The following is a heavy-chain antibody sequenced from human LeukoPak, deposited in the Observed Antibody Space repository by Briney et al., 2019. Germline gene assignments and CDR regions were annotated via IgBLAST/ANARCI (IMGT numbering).Heavy chain of an antibody. J-gene: IGHJ3*02. CDR2: INHSGST. CDR3: ARAADTAMVSADDAFDI. D-gene: IGHD5-18*01. CDR1: GDSFSGYY. V-gene: IGHV4-34*01. Sequence: SETLSLTCAVYGDSFSGYYWSWLRQPPGKGREGLGEINHSGSTNYNPSLKSRVTISVDPSKHQFSLKLSSVTAADTAVYYCARAADTAMVSADDAFDIWGQGTMVTVSS.